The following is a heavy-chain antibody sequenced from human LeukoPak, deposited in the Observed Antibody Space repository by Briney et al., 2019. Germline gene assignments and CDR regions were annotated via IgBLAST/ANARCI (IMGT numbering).Heavy chain of an antibody. V-gene: IGHV3-74*01. CDR2: INSDGSST. CDR3: ARVKGASRSDAFDI. CDR1: GFTFSSYW. J-gene: IGHJ3*02. D-gene: IGHD4/OR15-4a*01. Sequence: PGGSLRLSCAASGFTFSSYWMTWVRQAAGKGLVWFSRINSDGSSTSYADSVKGRFTISRDNAKNTLYLQMNSLRAEDTAVYYCARVKGASRSDAFDIWGQGTMVTVSS.